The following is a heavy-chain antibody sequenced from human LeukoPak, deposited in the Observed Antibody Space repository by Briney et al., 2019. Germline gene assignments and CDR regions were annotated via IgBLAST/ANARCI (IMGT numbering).Heavy chain of an antibody. CDR1: GFTFSNAW. J-gene: IGHJ3*02. D-gene: IGHD5-12*01. CDR2: IKSKTDGGTT. Sequence: GGSLRLSCAASGFTFSNAWMNWVRQAPGKGLEWVGRIKSKTDGGTTDYAAPVKGRFTISRDDSKNTLYLQMNSLKTEDTAVYYCTTDRVGYSGYDASAFDIWGQGTMVTVSS. CDR3: TTDRVGYSGYDASAFDI. V-gene: IGHV3-15*07.